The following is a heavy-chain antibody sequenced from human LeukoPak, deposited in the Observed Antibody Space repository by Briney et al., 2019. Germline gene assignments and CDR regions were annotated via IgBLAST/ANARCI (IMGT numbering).Heavy chain of an antibody. CDR3: ARLWSTDCSGGSCPHQPNS. J-gene: IGHJ4*02. V-gene: IGHV4-34*01. CDR2: INHSGST. Sequence: PSETLSLTCAVHGGSFSGYYWSWIRQPPGKGLEWIGEINHSGSTNYNPSLKSRVTISVDTSKNQFSLKLSSVTAADTAVYYCARLWSTDCSGGSCPHQPNSWGQGTLVTVSS. CDR1: GGSFSGYY. D-gene: IGHD2-15*01.